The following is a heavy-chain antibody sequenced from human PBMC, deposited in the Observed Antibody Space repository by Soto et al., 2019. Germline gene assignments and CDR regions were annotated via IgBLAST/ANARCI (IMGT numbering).Heavy chain of an antibody. D-gene: IGHD3-22*01. CDR2: IYYSGST. J-gene: IGHJ4*02. V-gene: IGHV4-59*01. CDR3: ARVKYYYDSSGPRRYFDY. Sequence: QVQLQESGPGLVKPSETLSLTCTVSGGSISSYYWSWLRQPPGKGLEWIGYIYYSGSTKYNPYLKSRVTISVDTSKNQYALKLSSVTAADTAVYYCARVKYYYDSSGPRRYFDYWGQGTLVTVSS. CDR1: GGSISSYY.